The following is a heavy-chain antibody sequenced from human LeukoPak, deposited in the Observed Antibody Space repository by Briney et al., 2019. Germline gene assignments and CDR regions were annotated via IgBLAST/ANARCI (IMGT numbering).Heavy chain of an antibody. CDR3: ASRSSSWATFDY. CDR1: GFTFSSYA. V-gene: IGHV3-48*01. Sequence: PGGSLRLSCAASGFTFSSYAMNWVRQAPGKGLEWVSYIDSSGSTIYYADSVKGRFTISRDNAKNSLYLQMNSLRAEDTAVYYCASRSSSWATFDYWGQGTLVTVSS. J-gene: IGHJ4*02. D-gene: IGHD6-13*01. CDR2: IDSSGSTI.